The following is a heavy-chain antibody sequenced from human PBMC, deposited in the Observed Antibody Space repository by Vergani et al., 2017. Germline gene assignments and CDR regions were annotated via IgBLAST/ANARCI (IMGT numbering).Heavy chain of an antibody. CDR3: ARGMFIYGMDV. CDR2: INHSGST. D-gene: IGHD3-10*02. J-gene: IGHJ6*02. V-gene: IGHV4-61*02. CDR1: GGSISSGSYY. Sequence: QVQLQESGPGLVKPSQTLSLTCTVSGGSISSGSYYWSWIRQPAGKGLEWIGEINHSGSTNYNPSLKSRVTISVDTSKNQFSLKLSSVTAADTAVYYCARGMFIYGMDVWGQGTTVTVSS.